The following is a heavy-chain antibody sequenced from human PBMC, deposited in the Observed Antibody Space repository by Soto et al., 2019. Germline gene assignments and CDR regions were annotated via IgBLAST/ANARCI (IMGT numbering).Heavy chain of an antibody. CDR3: AREGSTYGSTFDY. J-gene: IGHJ4*02. CDR2: IDAGNGNT. D-gene: IGHD3-10*01. V-gene: IGHV1-3*01. CDR1: EYTLTTYA. Sequence: GASVKVSCKASEYTLTTYAVHWVRQAPGQRLEWMGWIDAGNGNTKYSQKFQGRVTVTTDTSASTVYMELSSLRSEDTAVYYCAREGSTYGSTFDYWGQGTLVTVSS.